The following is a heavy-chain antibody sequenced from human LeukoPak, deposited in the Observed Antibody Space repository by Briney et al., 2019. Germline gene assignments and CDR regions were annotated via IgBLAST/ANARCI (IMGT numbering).Heavy chain of an antibody. CDR3: AKVGGYDYVWGSYRPYFDY. CDR1: GFTFSSYS. CDR2: ISSSSSYI. V-gene: IGHV3-21*01. D-gene: IGHD3-16*02. J-gene: IGHJ4*02. Sequence: GGSLRLSCAASGFTFSSYSMNWVRQAPGKGLEWVSSISSSSSYIYYADSVKGRFTISRDNAKNSLYLQMNSLRAEDTAVYYCAKVGGYDYVWGSYRPYFDYWGQGTLVTVSS.